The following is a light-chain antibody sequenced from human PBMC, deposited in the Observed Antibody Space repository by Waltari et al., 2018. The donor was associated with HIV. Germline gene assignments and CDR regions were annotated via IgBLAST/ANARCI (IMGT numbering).Light chain of an antibody. CDR1: SSDVGSYNL. CDR3: CSYTGSSTRRPYV. V-gene: IGLV2-23*01. CDR2: ECS. J-gene: IGLJ1*01. Sequence: QSALTQPAPVSGSPGQSITISCTGTSSDVGSYNLVSWYQQHPGKAPKVIIYECSKLPSGVFNRFSGSKSGNTASRTISGLQAEDEADYYCCSYTGSSTRRPYVFGTGTKVTVL.